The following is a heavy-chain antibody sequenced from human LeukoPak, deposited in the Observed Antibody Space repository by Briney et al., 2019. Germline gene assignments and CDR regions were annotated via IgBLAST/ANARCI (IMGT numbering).Heavy chain of an antibody. D-gene: IGHD3-10*01. V-gene: IGHV1-8*01. CDR3: ARYVGNYNGSGSYYNGRGFWDY. CDR2: MNPNSGNT. J-gene: IGHJ4*02. CDR1: GYTFTSYD. Sequence: ASVKVSCKASGYTFTSYDINWVRQATGQGLEWMGWMNPNSGNTGYAQKFQGRVTMTRNTSISTAYMELSSLRSEDTAVYYCARYVGNYNGSGSYYNGRGFWDYWGQGTLVTVSS.